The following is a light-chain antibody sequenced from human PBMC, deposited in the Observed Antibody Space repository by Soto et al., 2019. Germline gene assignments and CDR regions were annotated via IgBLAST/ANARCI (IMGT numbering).Light chain of an antibody. CDR3: QQRNNWPRGT. CDR1: QSVSSY. J-gene: IGKJ5*01. V-gene: IGKV3-11*01. Sequence: EIVLTQSPATLSLPPGERATLSCRASQSVSSYLAWYQQKPGQAPRLLIYDASNRATGIPVRFSGSGSGTDSTLTISSLEPEDFAVYYCQQRNNWPRGTFGQGTRLEIK. CDR2: DAS.